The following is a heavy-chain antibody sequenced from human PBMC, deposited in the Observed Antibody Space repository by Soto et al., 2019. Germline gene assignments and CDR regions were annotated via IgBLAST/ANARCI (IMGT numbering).Heavy chain of an antibody. CDR2: IYYRGNT. V-gene: IGHV4-59*08. CDR3: ARHPGYYDILTGYSTYYFDY. J-gene: IGHJ4*02. Sequence: SETLSLTCTVSGGSISNYYWSWIRQPPGKGLEWIGYIYYRGNTNYNPSLKSRVTISLDTSKNQFSLKLSSVTAADTAVYYCARHPGYYDILTGYSTYYFDYWGQGILVTV. D-gene: IGHD3-9*01. CDR1: GGSISNYY.